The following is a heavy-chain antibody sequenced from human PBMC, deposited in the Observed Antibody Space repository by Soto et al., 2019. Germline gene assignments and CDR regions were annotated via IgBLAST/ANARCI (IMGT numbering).Heavy chain of an antibody. J-gene: IGHJ4*02. V-gene: IGHV4-59*01. CDR3: ARFRIAVAGTGEKFFDY. CDR2: IYYSGST. D-gene: IGHD6-19*01. Sequence: PSETLSLTCTVSGGSISSYYWSWIRQPPGKGLEWIGYIYYSGSTNYNPSLKSRVTISVDTSKNQFSLKLSSVTAADTAVYYCARFRIAVAGTGEKFFDYWGQGTLVTVSS. CDR1: GGSISSYY.